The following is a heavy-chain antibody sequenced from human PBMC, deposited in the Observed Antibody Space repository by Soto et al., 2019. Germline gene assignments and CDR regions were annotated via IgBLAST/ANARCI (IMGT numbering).Heavy chain of an antibody. CDR3: ARVQYSYGYCDY. CDR2: INAGNGNT. J-gene: IGHJ4*02. CDR1: GYIFTSYA. V-gene: IGHV1-3*01. D-gene: IGHD5-18*01. Sequence: ASVKVSCKASGYIFTSYAMHWVRQAPGQRLEWMGWINAGNGNTKYSQKFQGRVTITRDTSASTAYMELSSLRSEDTAVYYCARVQYSYGYCDYWGQGTLVTVSS.